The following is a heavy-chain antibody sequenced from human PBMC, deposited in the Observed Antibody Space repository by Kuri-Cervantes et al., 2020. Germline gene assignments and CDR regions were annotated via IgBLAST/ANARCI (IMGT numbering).Heavy chain of an antibody. J-gene: IGHJ3*02. Sequence: ASVKVSCKASGYTFTSYAMNWVRQAPGQGLEWMGWINTNTGNPTYAQGFTGRFVFSLDTSVSTAYLQISSLEAEDTAVYYCASSSGSWGGSAFDIWGQGTMVTVSS. D-gene: IGHD1-26*01. CDR1: GYTFTSYA. V-gene: IGHV7-4-1*02. CDR2: INTNTGNP. CDR3: ASSSGSWGGSAFDI.